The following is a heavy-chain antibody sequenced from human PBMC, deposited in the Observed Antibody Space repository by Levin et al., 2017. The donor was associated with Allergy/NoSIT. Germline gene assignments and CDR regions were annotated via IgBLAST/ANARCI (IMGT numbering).Heavy chain of an antibody. CDR2: ISYDGSNK. CDR1: GFTFSSYG. Sequence: GESLKISCAASGFTFSSYGMHWVRQAPGKGLEWVAVISYDGSNKYYADSVKGRFTISRDNSKNTLYLQMNSLRAEDTAVYYCAKEPQPAYGDSYFWYFDLWGRGTLVTVSS. V-gene: IGHV3-30*18. J-gene: IGHJ2*01. CDR3: AKEPQPAYGDSYFWYFDL. D-gene: IGHD4-17*01.